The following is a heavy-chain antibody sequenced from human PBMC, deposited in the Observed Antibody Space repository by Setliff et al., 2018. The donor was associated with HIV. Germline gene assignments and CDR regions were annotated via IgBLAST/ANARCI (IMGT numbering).Heavy chain of an antibody. CDR1: GLTVSTNY. CDR2: LYSSGYT. Sequence: GGSLRLSCAVSGLTVSTNYMNWVRQAPGKGLQWVSVLYSSGYTQYADSVNGRFTISRDNSKNTLYLQMNSLRPEDTAVYYCARDRRAYTLHYYYYYMDVWAKGTTVTVSS. J-gene: IGHJ6*03. D-gene: IGHD1-20*01. CDR3: ARDRRAYTLHYYYYYMDV. V-gene: IGHV3-53*05.